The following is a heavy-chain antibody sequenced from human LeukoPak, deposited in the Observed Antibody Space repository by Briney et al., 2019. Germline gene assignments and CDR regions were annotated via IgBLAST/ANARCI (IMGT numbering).Heavy chain of an antibody. CDR3: ARGTNYYGSGDY. CDR2: MYYTGNT. CDR1: GGSFSGYY. V-gene: IGHV4-34*11. D-gene: IGHD3-10*01. J-gene: IGHJ4*02. Sequence: PSETLSLTCAVYGGSFSGYYWSWIRQPPGKGLEWIGHMYYTGNTHYVPSLRSRVTMSIDTSKNQFSLKLTSVTAADTAVYYCARGTNYYGSGDYWGQGALVTVSS.